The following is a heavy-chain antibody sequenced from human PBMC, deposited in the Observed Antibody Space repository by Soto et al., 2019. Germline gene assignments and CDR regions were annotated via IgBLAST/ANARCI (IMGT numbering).Heavy chain of an antibody. CDR2: ISGSGGST. CDR1: GFTFSSYA. Sequence: EVQLLESGGGLVQPGGSLRLSCAASGFTFSSYAMSWVRQAPGKGLEWVSIISGSGGSTYYADSVKGRFTISRDNSKNTLYLQMNSLRAEGTSVYYCAKVPLWFGEFPDGMDVWGPGTTVTVSS. V-gene: IGHV3-23*01. J-gene: IGHJ6*02. D-gene: IGHD3-10*01. CDR3: AKVPLWFGEFPDGMDV.